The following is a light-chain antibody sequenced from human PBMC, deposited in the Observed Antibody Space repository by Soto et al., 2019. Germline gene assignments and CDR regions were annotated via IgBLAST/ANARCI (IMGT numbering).Light chain of an antibody. CDR3: QQRSNWPPIT. V-gene: IGKV3D-20*02. Sequence: IVLTQSPGTLSLSPWERATLSCRASQSVSSSYLAWYQQKPGQAPRLLIYAASARATGIPARFSGSGSGTDFTLTISSLEPEDFAVYYCQQRSNWPPITFGQGTRLEIK. J-gene: IGKJ5*01. CDR1: QSVSSSY. CDR2: AAS.